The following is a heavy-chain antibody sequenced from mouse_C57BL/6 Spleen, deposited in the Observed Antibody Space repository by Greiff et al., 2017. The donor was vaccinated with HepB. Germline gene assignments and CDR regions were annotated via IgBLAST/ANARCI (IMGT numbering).Heavy chain of an antibody. CDR2: IYPSDSET. J-gene: IGHJ4*01. CDR1: GYTFTSYW. V-gene: IGHV1-61*01. CDR3: ARSGNFIYYYAMDY. Sequence: VQLQQPGAELVRPGSSVKLSCKASGYTFTSYWMDWVKQRPGQGLEWIGNIYPSDSETHYNQKFKDKATLTVDKSSSTAYMQLSSRTSEDSAVYYCARSGNFIYYYAMDYWGQGTSVTVSS. D-gene: IGHD2-1*01.